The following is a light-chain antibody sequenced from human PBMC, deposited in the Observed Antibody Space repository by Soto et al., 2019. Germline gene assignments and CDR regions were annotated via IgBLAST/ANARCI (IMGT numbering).Light chain of an antibody. Sequence: EIVLTQSPATLSLSPGERATRSCRASQSVSSYLAWYQQKPGQAPRLLIYDASNRATGIPARFSGSGSGTDFTLTISSLEPEDFAVYYCQQRSNWPITFGPGTKADIK. V-gene: IGKV3-11*01. CDR3: QQRSNWPIT. CDR2: DAS. CDR1: QSVSSY. J-gene: IGKJ3*01.